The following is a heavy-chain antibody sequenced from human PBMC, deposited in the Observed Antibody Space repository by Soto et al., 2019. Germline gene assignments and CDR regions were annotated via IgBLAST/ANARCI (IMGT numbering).Heavy chain of an antibody. J-gene: IGHJ4*02. CDR2: IYHSGST. Sequence: SATLSLTCAVSGGSISSGGYSCNWIRQPPGKGLEWIGYIYHSGSTYYNPSLKSRVTISVDRSKNQFSLKLSSVTAADTAVYYCARGVTTVTTFDYWGQGTLVTVSS. CDR3: ARGVTTVTTFDY. V-gene: IGHV4-30-2*01. CDR1: GGSISSGGYS. D-gene: IGHD4-17*01.